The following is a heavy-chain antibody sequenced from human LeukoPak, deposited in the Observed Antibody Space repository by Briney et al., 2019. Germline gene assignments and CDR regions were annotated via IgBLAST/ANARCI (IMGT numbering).Heavy chain of an antibody. CDR3: ARSPSVVVPAATGYSSSWFLPSQGDYYYYYYMDV. CDR1: GFTFSDYY. CDR2: ISSSGSTI. D-gene: IGHD2-2*01. Sequence: GGSLRLSCAASGFTFSDYYMSWIRQAPGKGLEWVSYISSSGSTIYYADSVKGRFTISRDNAKNSLYLQMNSLRAEDTAVYYCARSPSVVVPAATGYSSSWFLPSQGDYYYYYYMDVWGKGTTVTVSS. J-gene: IGHJ6*03. V-gene: IGHV3-11*04.